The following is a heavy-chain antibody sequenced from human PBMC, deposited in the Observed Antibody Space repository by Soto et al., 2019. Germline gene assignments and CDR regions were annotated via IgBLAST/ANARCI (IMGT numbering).Heavy chain of an antibody. CDR2: IYHNGRF. CDR3: EQNDGYRFAP. V-gene: IGHV4-4*02. D-gene: IGHD1-1*01. J-gene: IGHJ5*02. CDR1: GGSISSNW. Sequence: PSETLSLTCTVSGGSISSNWWSWVRQPPGKGLEWIGEIYHNGRFNYNPSLRSRLTISIDKSKNHLSLKLTSVTAADTAVHYCEQNDGYRFAPWVPETLVTVSS.